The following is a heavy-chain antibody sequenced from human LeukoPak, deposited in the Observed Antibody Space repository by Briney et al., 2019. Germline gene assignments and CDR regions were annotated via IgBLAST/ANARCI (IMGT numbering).Heavy chain of an antibody. CDR1: GYTFTGYY. Sequence: ASVKVSCKASGYTFTGYYMHWVRQAPGQGLEWMGWINPNSGGTNYAQKFQGRVTMTRDTSISTAYMELSRLRSDDTAVYYCAREPVLRFLEWLFSFDYWGQGTLVTVSS. V-gene: IGHV1-2*02. J-gene: IGHJ4*02. D-gene: IGHD3-3*01. CDR2: INPNSGGT. CDR3: AREPVLRFLEWLFSFDY.